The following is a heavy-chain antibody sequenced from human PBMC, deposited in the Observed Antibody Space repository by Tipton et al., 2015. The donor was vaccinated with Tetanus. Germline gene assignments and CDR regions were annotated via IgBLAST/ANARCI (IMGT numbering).Heavy chain of an antibody. V-gene: IGHV4-39*01. CDR1: GGSISTTSYL. Sequence: TLSLTCTVSGGSISTTSYLWGWVRQPPEKGLQWIATIYSNGTAYYNSSVKSRGSISIDTSKNQFSLKLNSVSAADTAVYYCARHVVEAVPRWFDPWGQGTLVTVSS. CDR2: IYSNGTA. J-gene: IGHJ5*02. D-gene: IGHD6-19*01. CDR3: ARHVVEAVPRWFDP.